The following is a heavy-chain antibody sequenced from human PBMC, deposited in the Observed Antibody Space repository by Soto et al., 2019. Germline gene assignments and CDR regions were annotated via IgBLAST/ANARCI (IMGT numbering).Heavy chain of an antibody. D-gene: IGHD6-13*01. J-gene: IGHJ6*02. CDR3: ARGGSEHQLVPTYGRYYYNFYGMDV. CDR1: GFTFSDYY. V-gene: IGHV3-11*01. CDR2: ISNSGMTI. Sequence: QEQLVESGGGSVKPGGSLRLSCAASGFTFSDYYINWIRQAPGKGLEWVSSISNSGMTIYYADSVRGRFSVSRDNAENSLYLHMSSLRAEDSAVYYCARGGSEHQLVPTYGRYYYNFYGMDVWGQGTTVTVSS.